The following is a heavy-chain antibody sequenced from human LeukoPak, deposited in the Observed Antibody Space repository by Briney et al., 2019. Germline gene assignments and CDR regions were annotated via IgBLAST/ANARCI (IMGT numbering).Heavy chain of an antibody. CDR3: AKDRPTGFLEWHQPDY. D-gene: IGHD3-3*01. V-gene: IGHV3-30*02. J-gene: IGHJ4*02. Sequence: GGSLGLSCAASGFTFSSYGMHWVRQAPGKGLEWVAFIRYDGSNKYYADSVKGRFTISRDNSKNTLYLQMNSLRAEDTAVYYCAKDRPTGFLEWHQPDYWGQGTLVTVSS. CDR1: GFTFSSYG. CDR2: IRYDGSNK.